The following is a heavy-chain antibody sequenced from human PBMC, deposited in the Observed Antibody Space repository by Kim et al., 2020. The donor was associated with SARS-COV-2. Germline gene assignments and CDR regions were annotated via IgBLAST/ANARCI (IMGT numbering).Heavy chain of an antibody. Sequence: SETLSLTCTVSGGSISSGGYYWSWIRQHPGKGLEWIGYIYYSGSTYYNPSLKSRVTISVDTSKNQFSLKLSSVTAADTAVYYCARNWKKGYYFDYWGQGTLVTVSS. CDR2: IYYSGST. D-gene: IGHD1-1*01. CDR3: ARNWKKGYYFDY. J-gene: IGHJ4*02. V-gene: IGHV4-31*03. CDR1: GGSISSGGYY.